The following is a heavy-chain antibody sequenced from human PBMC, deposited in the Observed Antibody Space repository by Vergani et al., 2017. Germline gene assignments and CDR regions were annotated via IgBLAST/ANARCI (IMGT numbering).Heavy chain of an antibody. Sequence: QVQLEESGPGLVKPSETLSLTCTVSGGSFNTYYWSWIRQSPGKGLEWIGYIYSTGTSYYNPSLESRATNSVDTSKNQFSLKLKSVTAADTAVYYCARQFWGGGGYRFDHWGQGTLVTVSS. V-gene: IGHV4-59*08. D-gene: IGHD5-18*01. CDR1: GGSFNTYY. CDR2: IYSTGTS. J-gene: IGHJ4*02. CDR3: ARQFWGGGGYRFDH.